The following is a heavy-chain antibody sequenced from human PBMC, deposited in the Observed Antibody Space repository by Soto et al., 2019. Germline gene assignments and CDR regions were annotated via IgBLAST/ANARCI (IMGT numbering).Heavy chain of an antibody. CDR1: GFSLPTDRVG. V-gene: IGHV2-5*02. CDR3: AHAYGGRSLS. D-gene: IGHD1-26*01. Sequence: QITLKESGPTLVKPTQTLTLTCTFSGFSLPTDRVGVGWIRQPPGKALEWLAVIYWDDTKTYRPSLKSRLTITKDPSKNQVALTMTDMDPVDTATYYCAHAYGGRSLSWGQGTLVTVSS. CDR2: IYWDDTK. J-gene: IGHJ5*02.